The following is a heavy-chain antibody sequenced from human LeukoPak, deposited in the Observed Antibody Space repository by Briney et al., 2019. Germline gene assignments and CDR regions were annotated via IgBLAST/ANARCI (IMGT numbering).Heavy chain of an antibody. CDR1: GFTVSSNY. CDR3: ASWDGDWYSYGSGYFDY. V-gene: IGHV3-53*01. J-gene: IGHJ4*02. D-gene: IGHD5-18*01. CDR2: ICSGGST. Sequence: GGSLRLSCAASGFTVSSNYMSWVRQAPGKGLEWVSVICSGGSTYYADSVKGRFTISRDNSKNTLYLQMNSLRAEDTAVYYCASWDGDWYSYGSGYFDYWGQGTLVTVSS.